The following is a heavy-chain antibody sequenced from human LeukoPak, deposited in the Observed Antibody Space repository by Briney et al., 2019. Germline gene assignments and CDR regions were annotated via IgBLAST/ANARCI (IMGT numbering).Heavy chain of an antibody. D-gene: IGHD6-6*01. V-gene: IGHV3-30*02. CDR3: AREEGMTYSSSSFDY. CDR1: GFTFSSYG. J-gene: IGHJ4*02. Sequence: GGSLRLSCAASGFTFSSYGMHWVRQAPGKGLEWVAFIRYDGSNKYYADSVKGRFTISRDNSKNTLYLQMNSLRAEDTAVYYCAREEGMTYSSSSFDYWGQGTLVTVSS. CDR2: IRYDGSNK.